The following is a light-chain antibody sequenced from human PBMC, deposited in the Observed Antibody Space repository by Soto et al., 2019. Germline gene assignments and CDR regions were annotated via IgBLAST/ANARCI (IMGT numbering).Light chain of an antibody. V-gene: IGLV2-14*01. CDR3: SSYTSTYIWV. Sequence: QSALTQPASVSGSPGQSITISCTGTSSDIGSHNFVSWHQQHPGKAPKFIIYGVSNRPSGVSNCFSGSKSGNTASLTISGLQADVEADYYCSSYTSTYIWVFGGGTQLTVL. CDR1: SSDIGSHNF. CDR2: GVS. J-gene: IGLJ3*02.